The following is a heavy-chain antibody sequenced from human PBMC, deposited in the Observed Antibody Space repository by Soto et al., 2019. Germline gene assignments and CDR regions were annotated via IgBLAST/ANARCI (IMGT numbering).Heavy chain of an antibody. V-gene: IGHV3-9*01. Sequence: SLRFTCAASGFTFDDYTMHWVRQAPGKGLEWVASISWNSGSIGYADSVKGRFTISRDNAKNSLSLQMNSMKASDTAMYYCAKSLSVTGNFDHWAQGTLVTVSS. J-gene: IGHJ4*02. CDR2: ISWNSGSI. CDR1: GFTFDDYT. D-gene: IGHD6-19*01. CDR3: AKSLSVTGNFDH.